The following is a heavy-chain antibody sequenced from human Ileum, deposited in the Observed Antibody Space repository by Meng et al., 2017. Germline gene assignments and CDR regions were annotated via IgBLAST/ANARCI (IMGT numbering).Heavy chain of an antibody. CDR1: GFTVSVNY. CDR3: AKSVNFDAGGYYP. CDR2: IYVDGRT. J-gene: IGHJ5*02. V-gene: IGHV3-66*01. Sequence: VQLVESGGGLVQPGGSLRSSCEASGFTVSVNYMSWVRRAPGKGLEWVSCIYVDGRTYYADSVKGRFTIFRDSSKNTLYLQMNSLRAEDTAVYYCAKSVNFDAGGYYPWGQGTLVTVSS. D-gene: IGHD3-22*01.